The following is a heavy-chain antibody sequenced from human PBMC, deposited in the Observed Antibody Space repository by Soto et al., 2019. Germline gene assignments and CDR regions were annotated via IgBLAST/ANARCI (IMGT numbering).Heavy chain of an antibody. CDR1: GGSISNYY. V-gene: IGHV4-59*01. CDR2: IYSSGST. CDR3: ARGFGDYGWYSDL. J-gene: IGHJ2*01. Sequence: QVQLQESVPGLVKPSETLSLTCTVSGGSISNYYWSWIRQPPGKGLEWIGYIYSSGSTNYNPSLKSRVSISVDTSKNQFSLKLSALTAADTAVYYCARGFGDYGWYSDLWGRGSLVIVSS. D-gene: IGHD4-17*01.